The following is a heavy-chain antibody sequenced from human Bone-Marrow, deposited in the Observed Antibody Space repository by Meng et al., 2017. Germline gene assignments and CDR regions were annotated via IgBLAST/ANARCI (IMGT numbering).Heavy chain of an antibody. CDR1: GYTFTSYD. D-gene: IGHD2-21*02. J-gene: IGHJ5*02. Sequence: QVQLVQAGAVVKKPGAPVKVSCKASGYTFTSYDINWVRQATGQGLEWMGWMNPNSGNTGYAQKFQGRVTMTRNTSISTAYMELSSLRSEDTAVYYCARGRRGDWWAPNSWFDPWGQGTLVTVSS. CDR2: MNPNSGNT. CDR3: ARGRRGDWWAPNSWFDP. V-gene: IGHV1-8*01.